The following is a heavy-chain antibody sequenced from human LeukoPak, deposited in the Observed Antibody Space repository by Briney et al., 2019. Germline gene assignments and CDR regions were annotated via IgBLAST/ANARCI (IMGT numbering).Heavy chain of an antibody. D-gene: IGHD6-19*01. CDR1: GFAFNSYE. V-gene: IGHV3-48*03. Sequence: GGSLRLSCIASGFAFNSYEMNWVRQAPGKGLEWVSYISSSGSIKHYADSVKGRFTISRDNAKNSLYLQMNSLRAEDTTVYYCARARYTSGWETLDYWGQGTLVTVSS. CDR3: ARARYTSGWETLDY. J-gene: IGHJ4*02. CDR2: ISSSGSIK.